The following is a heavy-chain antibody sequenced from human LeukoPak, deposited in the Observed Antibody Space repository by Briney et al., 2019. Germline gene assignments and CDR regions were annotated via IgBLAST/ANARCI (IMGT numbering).Heavy chain of an antibody. CDR1: GYTFTGYY. V-gene: IGHV1-2*02. J-gene: IGHJ4*02. D-gene: IGHD1-14*01. Sequence: ASVKVSCKASGYTFTGYYMHWVRQAPGQGLEWMGWINPNSGGTNYAQKFQGRVTMTRDASISTAYMELSRLRSDDTAVYYCARDHRLRNPVDYWGQGTLVTVPS. CDR2: INPNSGGT. CDR3: ARDHRLRNPVDY.